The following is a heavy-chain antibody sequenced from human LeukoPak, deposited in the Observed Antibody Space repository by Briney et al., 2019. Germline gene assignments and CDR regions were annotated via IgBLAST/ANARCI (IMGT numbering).Heavy chain of an antibody. D-gene: IGHD3-22*01. Sequence: GGSLRLSCAASGFTFSSYTMRWVRQAPGKGLEWVSAISDSGDTTYYADSVKGRFTISRDNSRNTLYLQMNSLKPEDTAVYYCASSNEFYYDTSTYVDYWGQGTLVTVSS. V-gene: IGHV3-23*01. CDR1: GFTFSSYT. J-gene: IGHJ4*02. CDR2: ISDSGDTT. CDR3: ASSNEFYYDTSTYVDY.